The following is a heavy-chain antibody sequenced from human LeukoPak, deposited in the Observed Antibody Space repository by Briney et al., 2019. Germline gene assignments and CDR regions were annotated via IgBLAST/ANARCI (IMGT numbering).Heavy chain of an antibody. CDR2: LSASGATT. J-gene: IGHJ4*02. D-gene: IGHD1-26*01. CDR1: VFTFTTYV. CDR3: VKERRPLPVGDTDH. V-gene: IGHV3-23*01. Sequence: PGGSLRLSCAASVFTFTTYVLTWVSHAPGKGLEWVSGLSASGATTYYADSVKGRFTISRDNSQNTLYLQMNSLRADVLIIDYGVKERRPLPVGDTDHWGQGTLVTVSS.